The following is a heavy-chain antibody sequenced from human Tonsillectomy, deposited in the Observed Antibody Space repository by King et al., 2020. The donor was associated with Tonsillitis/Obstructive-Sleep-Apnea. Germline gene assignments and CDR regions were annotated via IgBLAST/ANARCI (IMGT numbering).Heavy chain of an antibody. J-gene: IGHJ6*02. CDR1: GGSITSYY. D-gene: IGHD1-26*01. V-gene: IGHV4-59*01. CDR3: ARDRSDGLDV. Sequence: VQLQESGPGLVKPSETLSLTCTVSGGSITSYYWSWIRQPPGKGLGWIGNIYYIGSTNYNPSLKSRVIISIDTSKNQFSLKLSAVTAADTAVYYCARDRSDGLDVWGQGTTVTVSS. CDR2: IYYIGST.